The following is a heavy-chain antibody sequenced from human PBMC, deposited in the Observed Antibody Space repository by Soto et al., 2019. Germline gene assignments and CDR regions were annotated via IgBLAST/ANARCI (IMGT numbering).Heavy chain of an antibody. CDR1: GFSLSTSGVG. CDR2: IYWDDDK. V-gene: IGHV2-5*02. D-gene: IGHD6-19*01. CDR3: AHFSSGWPLDAFDI. J-gene: IGHJ3*02. Sequence: QITLKESGPTLVKPTQTLTLTCTFSGFSLSTSGVGVGWIRQPPGKALEWLALIYWDDDKRYSPSLKSRLTTXKXTXXNQVVLTMTNMDPVDTATDYCAHFSSGWPLDAFDIWGQGTMVTVSS.